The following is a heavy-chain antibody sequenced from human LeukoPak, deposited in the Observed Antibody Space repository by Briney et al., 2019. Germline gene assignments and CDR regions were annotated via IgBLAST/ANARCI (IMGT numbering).Heavy chain of an antibody. D-gene: IGHD6-19*01. Sequence: GESLKISCKGSGYSFTSYGISWVRQAPGQGLEWMGWISAYNGNTNYAQKLQGRVTMTTDTSTSTAYMELRSLRSDDTAVYYCARAGSSGHGMDVWGQGTTVTVSS. CDR3: ARAGSSGHGMDV. J-gene: IGHJ6*02. CDR2: ISAYNGNT. V-gene: IGHV1-18*01. CDR1: GYSFTSYG.